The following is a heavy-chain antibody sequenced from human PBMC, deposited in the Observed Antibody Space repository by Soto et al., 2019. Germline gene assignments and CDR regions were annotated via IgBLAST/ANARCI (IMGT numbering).Heavy chain of an antibody. Sequence: GGSLRLSCAASGFTFSSYWMSWVRQAPGKGLEWVANIKQDGSEKYYVDSVKGRFTISRDNAKNSLYLQMNSLRAEDTAVYYCARGLGYCSGGSCAIWGQGTMVTVSS. J-gene: IGHJ3*02. D-gene: IGHD2-15*01. CDR3: ARGLGYCSGGSCAI. CDR2: IKQDGSEK. V-gene: IGHV3-7*01. CDR1: GFTFSSYW.